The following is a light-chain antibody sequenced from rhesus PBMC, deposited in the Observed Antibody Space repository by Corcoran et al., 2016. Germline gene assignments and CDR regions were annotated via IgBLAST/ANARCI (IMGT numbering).Light chain of an antibody. V-gene: IGKV1-21*01. J-gene: IGKJ1*01. CDR3: QQCHTSPWT. CDR1: HAISPW. Sequence: DIQMTQSPSSLSASVGDRVTITCRASHAISPWLAWYQQKPGKAPNLLIYKASSLQAGVPSRFSGNGAGTDFTLHITKRQPEDFATYFCQQCHTSPWTFGQGTKVEI. CDR2: KAS.